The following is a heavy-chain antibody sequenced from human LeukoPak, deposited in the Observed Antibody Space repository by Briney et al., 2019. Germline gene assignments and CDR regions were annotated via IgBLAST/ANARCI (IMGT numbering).Heavy chain of an antibody. CDR3: ARAYYDSSAYYVPFDY. D-gene: IGHD3-22*01. J-gene: IGHJ4*02. CDR1: GYTFTGYY. Sequence: GASVKVSCKASGYTFTGYYMHWVRQAPGQGLEWMGWINPNSGGTNYAQKFQGWVTMTRDTSISTAYMELSRLRSDDTAVYYCARAYYDSSAYYVPFDYWGQGTLVTVSS. CDR2: INPNSGGT. V-gene: IGHV1-2*04.